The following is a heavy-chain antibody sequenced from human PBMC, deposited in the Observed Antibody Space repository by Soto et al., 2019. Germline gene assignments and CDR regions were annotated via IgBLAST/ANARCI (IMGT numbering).Heavy chain of an antibody. CDR3: TRDQGGSYDSWFDP. CDR2: ISSGGTYI. Sequence: EVQVVESGGGLVQPRGSLRLSCSFTFSMYSMNWVRQAPGKGLEWVASISSGGTYIKYADSVKGRFTISRDNAKNSVSLQMYSLRVDDTAVYFCTRDQGGSYDSWFDPWGQGTLVTVSS. J-gene: IGHJ5*02. CDR1: FTFSMYS. V-gene: IGHV3-21*01. D-gene: IGHD1-26*01.